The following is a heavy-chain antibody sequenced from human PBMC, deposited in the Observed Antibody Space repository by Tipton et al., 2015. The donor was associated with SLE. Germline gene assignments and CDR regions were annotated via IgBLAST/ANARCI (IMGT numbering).Heavy chain of an antibody. Sequence: SLRLSCTISGFTLRSYAMNWVRQGPVKGLEWVASISYDGSNKYYADSVKGRFTISRDTSRNTVDLEMDSLETEDTGVYHCARMDYKGDFSHEALDIWGQGTKVTVSS. CDR1: GFTLRSYA. V-gene: IGHV3-30*04. J-gene: IGHJ3*02. CDR2: ISYDGSNK. CDR3: ARMDYKGDFSHEALDI. D-gene: IGHD2-21*02.